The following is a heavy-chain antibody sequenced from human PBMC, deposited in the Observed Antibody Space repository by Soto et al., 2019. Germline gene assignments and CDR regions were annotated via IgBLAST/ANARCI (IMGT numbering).Heavy chain of an antibody. CDR2: IYYSGST. D-gene: IGHD6-19*01. V-gene: IGHV4-39*01. CDR3: ARHHPGNSSGWYESLADAFDI. CDR1: GGSISSSSYY. J-gene: IGHJ3*02. Sequence: QLQLQESGPGLVKPSETLSLTCTVSGGSISSSSYYWGWIRQPPGKGLEWIGSIYYSGSTYYNPSLKSRVTISVDTSKNQFSLKLSSVTAADTAVYYCARHHPGNSSGWYESLADAFDIWGQGTMVTVSS.